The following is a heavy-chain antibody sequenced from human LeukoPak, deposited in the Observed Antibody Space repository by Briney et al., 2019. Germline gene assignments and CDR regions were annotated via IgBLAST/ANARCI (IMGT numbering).Heavy chain of an antibody. V-gene: IGHV1-69*01. CDR1: GGTFSSYA. CDR3: ARLLSSGSYFYFDY. J-gene: IGHJ4*02. Sequence: SVTVSCKASGGTFSSYAISWVRQAPGQGLEWMGGIIPIFGTANYAQKFQGRVTITADGSTSTAYMELSSLRSEDTAVYYCARLLSSGSYFYFDYWGQGTLVTVSS. CDR2: IIPIFGTA. D-gene: IGHD1-26*01.